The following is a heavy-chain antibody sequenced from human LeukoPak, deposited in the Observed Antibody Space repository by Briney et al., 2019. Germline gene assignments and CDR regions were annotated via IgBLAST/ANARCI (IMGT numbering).Heavy chain of an antibody. D-gene: IGHD2-2*02. CDR1: GFTFSSYS. V-gene: IGHV3-21*01. CDR3: ARDDTPLVVPAAILY. Sequence: GGSLRLSCAASGFTFSSYSMNWVRQAPGKRLECVSSISSSSSYIYYAASVKGRFTSSRDNAKNSLYLQMNSLRAEDTAVYYCARDDTPLVVPAAILYWGQGTLVTVSS. CDR2: ISSSSSYI. J-gene: IGHJ4*02.